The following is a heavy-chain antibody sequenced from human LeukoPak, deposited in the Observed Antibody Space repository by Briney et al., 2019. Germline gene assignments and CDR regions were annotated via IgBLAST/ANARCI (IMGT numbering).Heavy chain of an antibody. Sequence: PGGSLRLSCAASGFTFGSYAMSWVRQAPGKGLEWVSAISGSGGSTYYADSVKGRFTISRDNSKNTLYLQMNSLRAEDTAVYYCAKASYGDLHENWFDPWGQGTLVTVSS. CDR2: ISGSGGST. CDR1: GFTFGSYA. V-gene: IGHV3-23*01. CDR3: AKASYGDLHENWFDP. J-gene: IGHJ5*02. D-gene: IGHD4-17*01.